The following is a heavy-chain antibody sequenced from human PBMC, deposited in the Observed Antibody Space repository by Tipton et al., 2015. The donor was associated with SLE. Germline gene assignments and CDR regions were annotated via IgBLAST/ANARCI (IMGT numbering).Heavy chain of an antibody. Sequence: GSLRLSCAASGFTFSNYEMNWVRQAPGKGLEWVSFISSSGINMYYVDSVKGRFTISRDNARDSLYLQMNSLRPEDTAVYYCVRDRTGLMYFDLWGRGTLVTVSS. CDR1: GFTFSNYE. V-gene: IGHV3-48*03. D-gene: IGHD3/OR15-3a*01. CDR2: ISSSGINM. J-gene: IGHJ2*01. CDR3: VRDRTGLMYFDL.